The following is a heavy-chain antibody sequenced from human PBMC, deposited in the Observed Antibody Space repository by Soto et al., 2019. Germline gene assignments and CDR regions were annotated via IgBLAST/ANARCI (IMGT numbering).Heavy chain of an antibody. V-gene: IGHV3-23*01. CDR3: ARRASSRTFFDY. D-gene: IGHD2-2*01. Sequence: LRLSCAVSGFLVNNYDISWVRQAPGKGLEWVSGMSGVDDSKSYADSVKGRLTISRDNTKNTLFLQMNSLRAADTAVYYCARRASSRTFFDYWGQGTLVTVSS. CDR2: MSGVDDSK. CDR1: GFLVNNYD. J-gene: IGHJ4*02.